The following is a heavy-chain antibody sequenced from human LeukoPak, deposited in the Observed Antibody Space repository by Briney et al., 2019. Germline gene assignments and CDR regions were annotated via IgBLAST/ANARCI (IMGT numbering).Heavy chain of an antibody. V-gene: IGHV3-30-3*01. CDR3: ARDPDRSGFDF. J-gene: IGHJ4*02. CDR1: GFTFSSYS. CDR2: TSKDGTNK. D-gene: IGHD1-14*01. Sequence: GGSLRLSCAASGFTFSSYSMHWVRQTPGKGLEWVAVTSKDGTNKHYADSVKGRFTISRDKSKHTLYLQMNSLRAEDTAVYYCARDPDRSGFDFWGQGTLLTVSS.